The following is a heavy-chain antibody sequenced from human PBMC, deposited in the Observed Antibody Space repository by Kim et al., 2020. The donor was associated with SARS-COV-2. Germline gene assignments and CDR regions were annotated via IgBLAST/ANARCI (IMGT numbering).Heavy chain of an antibody. CDR1: GYTFTGYY. J-gene: IGHJ4*02. CDR2: INPNSGGT. CDR3: ARDRRYGSPEYYFDY. Sequence: ASVKVSCKASGYTFTGYYMHWVRQAPGQGLEWMGWINPNSGGTNYAQKFQGRVTMTRDTSISTAYMELSRLRSDDTAVYYCARDRRYGSPEYYFDYWGQGTLVTVSS. V-gene: IGHV1-2*02. D-gene: IGHD2-15*01.